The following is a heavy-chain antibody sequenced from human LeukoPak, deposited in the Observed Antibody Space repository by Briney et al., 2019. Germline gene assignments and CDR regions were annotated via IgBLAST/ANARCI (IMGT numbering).Heavy chain of an antibody. CDR2: IYYSGST. CDR1: GGSISSYY. V-gene: IGHV4-59*01. D-gene: IGHD3-22*01. J-gene: IGHJ6*02. Sequence: PSETLSLTCTVSGGSISSYYWSWIRQPPGKGLEWIGYIYYSGSTNYNPSLKSRVTISVDTSKNQFSLKLSSVTAADTAVYYCAGTTYYYDSSGYWYYGMDVWGQGTTVTVSS. CDR3: AGTTYYYDSSGYWYYGMDV.